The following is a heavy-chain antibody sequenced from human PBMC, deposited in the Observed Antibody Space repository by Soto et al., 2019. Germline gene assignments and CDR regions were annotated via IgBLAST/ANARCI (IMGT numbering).Heavy chain of an antibody. CDR3: ATWSYYGSGSYYNGGEIDY. J-gene: IGHJ4*02. D-gene: IGHD3-10*01. V-gene: IGHV3-23*01. Sequence: GESLKISCAASGFTFSSYAMSWVRQAPGKGLEWVSAISGSGGSTYYADSVKGRFTISRDNSKNTLYLQMNSLRAEDTAVYYCATWSYYGSGSYYNGGEIDYWGQGTLVTVSS. CDR2: ISGSGGST. CDR1: GFTFSSYA.